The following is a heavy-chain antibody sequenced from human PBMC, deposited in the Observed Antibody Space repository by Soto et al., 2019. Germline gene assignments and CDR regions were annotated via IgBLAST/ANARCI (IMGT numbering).Heavy chain of an antibody. D-gene: IGHD3-9*01. CDR3: ATRRVRYFGEPYGFVDV. CDR2: INSDGSST. CDR1: GCTFSSYW. V-gene: IGHV3-74*01. J-gene: IGHJ6*02. Sequence: PGGSLRLSCAASGCTFSSYWMHWVRQAPGKGLVWVSRINSDGSSTSYADSVKGRFTISRDNAKNTLYLQMNSLRAEDTAVYYCATRRVRYFGEPYGFVDVWGQGTTVTVSS.